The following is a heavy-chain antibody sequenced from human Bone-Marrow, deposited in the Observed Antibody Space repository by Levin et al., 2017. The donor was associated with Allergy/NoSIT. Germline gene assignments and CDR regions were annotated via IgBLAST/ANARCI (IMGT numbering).Heavy chain of an antibody. CDR2: IKQDGSEK. Sequence: GGSLRLSCAASGFTFSSYWMSWVRQAPGKGLEWVANIKQDGSEKYYVDSVKGRFTISRDNAKNSLYLQMNSLRAEDTAVYYCARSIVVVVAATSSFWFDPWGQGTLVTVSS. CDR1: GFTFSSYW. V-gene: IGHV3-7*03. CDR3: ARSIVVVVAATSSFWFDP. D-gene: IGHD2-15*01. J-gene: IGHJ5*02.